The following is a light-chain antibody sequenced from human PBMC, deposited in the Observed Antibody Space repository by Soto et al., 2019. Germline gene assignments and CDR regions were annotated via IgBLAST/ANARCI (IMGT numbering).Light chain of an antibody. J-gene: IGLJ2*01. CDR1: SSDVGGYNF. CDR2: EVN. CDR3: SSYAGSNNFVV. V-gene: IGLV2-8*01. Sequence: QSVLTQPPSASGSPGQSVTISCTGTSSDVGGYNFVSWFQQNPGKAPKLMIYEVNKRPSGVPDRFSGSKSGNTASLTVSGLQADDEADYYCSSYAGSNNFVVFGGGTQLTVL.